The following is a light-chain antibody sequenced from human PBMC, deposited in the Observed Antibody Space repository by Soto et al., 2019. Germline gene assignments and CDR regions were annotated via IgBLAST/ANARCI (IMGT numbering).Light chain of an antibody. CDR3: QQSNSWPPWT. J-gene: IGKJ1*01. V-gene: IGKV3-15*01. CDR2: VAS. Sequence: EIVMTQSPATLSVSPGERATLSCRASQSVSSTFAWYQQKPGQAPRILIYVASTRATGIPARCSGSGSGTKFTLTISSLQSEDFSVYYYQQSNSWPPWTFGQGTKVEIK. CDR1: QSVSST.